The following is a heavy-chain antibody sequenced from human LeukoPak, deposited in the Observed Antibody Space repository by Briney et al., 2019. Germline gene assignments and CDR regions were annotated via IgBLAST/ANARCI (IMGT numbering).Heavy chain of an antibody. Sequence: ASVKVSCKASGYTFTGYYMHWVRQAPGQGLEWMGWINPNSGGTNYAQKFQGRVTMTRDTSISTAYMELSRLRSDDTAVYYCARTYCGGDCFGGGVDYWGQGTLVTVSS. CDR1: GYTFTGYY. V-gene: IGHV1-2*02. D-gene: IGHD2-21*02. CDR3: ARTYCGGDCFGGGVDY. CDR2: INPNSGGT. J-gene: IGHJ4*02.